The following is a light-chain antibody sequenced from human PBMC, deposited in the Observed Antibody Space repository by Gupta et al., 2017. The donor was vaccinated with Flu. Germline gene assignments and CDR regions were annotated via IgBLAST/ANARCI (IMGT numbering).Light chain of an antibody. Sequence: EIVLTQSPATLSLSPGERATLSCSASQDVGTYLAWYQQKPGQAPRLLIYSASNRASDFPGRFSGSGSGTDFTLTITSVQPEDFAVYYCQQRADGLTFGGGTKVEVK. V-gene: IGKV3-11*01. CDR3: QQRADGLT. J-gene: IGKJ4*01. CDR2: SAS. CDR1: QDVGTY.